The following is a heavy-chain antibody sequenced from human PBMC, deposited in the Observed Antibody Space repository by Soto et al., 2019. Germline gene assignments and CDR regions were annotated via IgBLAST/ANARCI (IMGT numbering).Heavy chain of an antibody. V-gene: IGHV1-69*02. D-gene: IGHD6-19*01. Sequence: SVKVSCKAPGGTFSSYTISWVRQAPGQGLEWMGRIIPILGIANYADSVRGRFTISRDNSKNTLYLQMNSLRAEDTAVYYCGRAKWLAPGDYWGQGTLVTVSS. J-gene: IGHJ4*02. CDR2: IIPILGIA. CDR1: GGTFSSYT. CDR3: GRAKWLAPGDY.